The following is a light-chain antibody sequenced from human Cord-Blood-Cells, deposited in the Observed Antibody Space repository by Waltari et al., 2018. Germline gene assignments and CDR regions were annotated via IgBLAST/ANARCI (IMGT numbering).Light chain of an antibody. CDR1: SSDVGSYNL. CDR3: CSYAGSSTLVV. CDR2: EGS. Sequence: QSALTQPASVSGSPGQSITISCTGTSSDVGSYNLVSWYQQHPGKAPKPMIYEGSKRPSGVYNRFSGSKCGNTASLTISGLQAEDEADYYCCSYAGSSTLVVFGGGTKLTVL. J-gene: IGLJ2*01. V-gene: IGLV2-23*01.